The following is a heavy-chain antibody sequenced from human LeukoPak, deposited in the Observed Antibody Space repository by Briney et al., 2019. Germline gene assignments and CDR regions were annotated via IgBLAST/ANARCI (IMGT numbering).Heavy chain of an antibody. V-gene: IGHV3-33*01. Sequence: GRSLRLSCAASGFTFSSYGMHWVRQAPGKGLEWVAVIWYDGSNKYYADSVKGRFTISRDNSKNTLYLQMNSLRAEDTAVYYCARDSGRFYIDYWGQGTLVTVSS. D-gene: IGHD5-12*01. CDR1: GFTFSSYG. J-gene: IGHJ4*02. CDR3: ARDSGRFYIDY. CDR2: IWYDGSNK.